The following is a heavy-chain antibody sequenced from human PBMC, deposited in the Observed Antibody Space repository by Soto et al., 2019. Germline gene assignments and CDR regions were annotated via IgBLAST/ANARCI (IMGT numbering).Heavy chain of an antibody. D-gene: IGHD1-1*01. CDR3: ATSTIVDMGTIIY. CDR1: RGYIGSADYC. V-gene: IGHV4-30-4*01. Sequence: PSETIRLSCIVSRGYIGSADYCCSWINHPPGKGLEWIAYIYYTGSTYYNPSLKSRITMSVDTSKNQFSLELTSVTAADMAVYYCATSTIVDMGTIIYGGQVALVTVSS. J-gene: IGHJ4*02. CDR2: IYYTGST.